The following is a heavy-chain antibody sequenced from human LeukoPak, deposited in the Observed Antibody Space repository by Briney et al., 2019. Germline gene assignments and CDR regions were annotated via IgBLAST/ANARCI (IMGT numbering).Heavy chain of an antibody. D-gene: IGHD1-26*01. Sequence: TSETLSLTCTVSGGSISSGGYYWSWIRQHPGKGLEWIGYIYYSGSTNYNPSLKSRVTISVDTSKNQFSLKLSSVTAADTAVYYCARSPGSVGARFAAAFDIWGQGTMVTVSS. CDR2: IYYSGST. CDR3: ARSPGSVGARFAAAFDI. J-gene: IGHJ3*02. V-gene: IGHV4-61*08. CDR1: GGSISSGGYY.